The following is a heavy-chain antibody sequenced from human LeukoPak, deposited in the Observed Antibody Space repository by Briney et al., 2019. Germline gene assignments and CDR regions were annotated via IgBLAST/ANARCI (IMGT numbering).Heavy chain of an antibody. D-gene: IGHD6-19*01. CDR3: AKRAVIAVAGSYYYHGMDV. CDR1: GFTFTTSA. V-gene: IGHV3-23*01. CDR2: ISASGATT. J-gene: IGHJ6*04. Sequence: GGSLRLSCTATGFTFTTSAMSWVRQAPGKGLEGVSVISASGATTYYADAVKGRFTISRANSKNTLYLQMNTLRAEDTALHYCAKRAVIAVAGSYYYHGMDVWGKGTTVTVSS.